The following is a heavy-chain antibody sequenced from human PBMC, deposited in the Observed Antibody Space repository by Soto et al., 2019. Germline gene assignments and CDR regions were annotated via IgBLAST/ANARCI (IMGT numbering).Heavy chain of an antibody. J-gene: IGHJ4*02. D-gene: IGHD3-9*01. Sequence: SDTLSLTCTVSVGSLSSGCYYWRWSLQHPGKCLEWIVYIYYSWSTYYNQSLKSRVTISLDTSKKQFSLKLSSVTAADTAVYYGARGRYFDLLLSQLDYWGQGTLVTVSS. CDR3: ARGRYFDLLLSQLDY. CDR1: VGSLSSGCYY. CDR2: IYYSWST. V-gene: IGHV4-31*03.